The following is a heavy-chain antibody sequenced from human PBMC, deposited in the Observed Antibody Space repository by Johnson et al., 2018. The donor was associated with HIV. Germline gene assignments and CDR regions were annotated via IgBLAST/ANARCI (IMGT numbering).Heavy chain of an antibody. Sequence: VQLVESGGGLVQPGGSLRLSCAASGFTFSSYWMSWVRQAPGKGLEWVANIKQDGSEKYYVDSVKGRFTIYRDNSKNTLYLQMNSLRAEDTAVYYCAKQLAGHDAFDIWCQGTMVTVSS. J-gene: IGHJ3*02. D-gene: IGHD6-6*01. V-gene: IGHV3-7*02. CDR3: AKQLAGHDAFDI. CDR2: IKQDGSEK. CDR1: GFTFSSYW.